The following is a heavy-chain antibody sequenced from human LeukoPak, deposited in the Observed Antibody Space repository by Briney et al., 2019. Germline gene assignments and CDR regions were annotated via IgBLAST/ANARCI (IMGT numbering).Heavy chain of an antibody. V-gene: IGHV3-23*01. CDR1: GFTFSNSA. CDR3: VPTPRGSSVLGDYLGY. CDR2: ISGSSGST. D-gene: IGHD3-10*01. Sequence: GRSLRLSCAASGFTFSNSAVRWVRQAPRKWLEWVSTISGSSGSTYAAPVKGRFNISRDNSKNTLYLQMNSLRADDTAVYYCVPTPRGSSVLGDYLGYWGQGTLVTVSS. J-gene: IGHJ4*02.